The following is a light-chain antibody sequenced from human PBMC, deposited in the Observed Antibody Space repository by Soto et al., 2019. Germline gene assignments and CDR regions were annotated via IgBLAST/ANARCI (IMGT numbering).Light chain of an antibody. CDR1: QSVLYSSNNKNY. V-gene: IGKV4-1*01. J-gene: IGKJ4*01. CDR2: WAS. Sequence: DIVMTQSPDSLAVSLGERATINCKSSQSVLYSSNNKNYLAWYQQKPGQPPKLLIYWASTRESGVPDRFSGSGSGTDFTLTSSSLQAEYVAVYYCQQYYSTPTFGGGTKVEIK. CDR3: QQYYSTPT.